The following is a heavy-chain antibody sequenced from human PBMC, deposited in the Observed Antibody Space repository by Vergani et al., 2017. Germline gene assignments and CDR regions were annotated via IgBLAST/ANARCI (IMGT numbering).Heavy chain of an antibody. D-gene: IGHD6-6*01. CDR1: GFTLDDFA. CDR2: ISWNSGNM. CDR3: AKDMMSTVYASSGLNY. V-gene: IGHV3-9*01. J-gene: IGHJ4*02. Sequence: EVQLVESGGGLVQPGRSLRLSCVASGFTLDDFAMHWVRQAPGKGLEWVSGISWNSGNMAYADSVKGRFTISRDNAKNSLYLQMNSLRPEDTALYYFAKDMMSTVYASSGLNYWGRGTLVTVSS.